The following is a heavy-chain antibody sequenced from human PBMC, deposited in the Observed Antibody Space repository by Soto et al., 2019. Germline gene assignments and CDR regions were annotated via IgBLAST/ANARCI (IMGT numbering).Heavy chain of an antibody. CDR3: ARTMVGARAGYFDY. V-gene: IGHV4-61*01. CDR2: IYYSGST. D-gene: IGHD1-26*01. J-gene: IGHJ4*02. Sequence: SETLSLTCTVSGGSVSSGSYYWSWIRQPPGKGLEWIGYIYYSGSTSYNPSLKSRVTISVDTSKNKFSLKLSSVTAADTAVYYCARTMVGARAGYFDYWGRGTVVTVSS. CDR1: GGSVSSGSYY.